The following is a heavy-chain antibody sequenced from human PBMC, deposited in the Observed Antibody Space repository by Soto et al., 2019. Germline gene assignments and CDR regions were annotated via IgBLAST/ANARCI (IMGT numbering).Heavy chain of an antibody. V-gene: IGHV3-11*01. CDR3: ARARKRDSSPLAVGYYYMDV. D-gene: IGHD6-13*01. J-gene: IGHJ6*03. Sequence: GGSLRLSCAASGFTFSDYYMSWIRQAPGKGLEWVSYISSSGSTIYYADSVKGRFTISRDNAKNSLYLQMNSLRAEDTAVYYCARARKRDSSPLAVGYYYMDVWGKGTTVTVSS. CDR2: ISSSGSTI. CDR1: GFTFSDYY.